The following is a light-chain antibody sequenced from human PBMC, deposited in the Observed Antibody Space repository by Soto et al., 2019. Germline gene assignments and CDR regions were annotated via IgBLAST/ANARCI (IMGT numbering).Light chain of an antibody. V-gene: IGKV3-11*01. CDR1: QSVSTY. Sequence: DIVLTQSPATLSLSPGERATFSCRASQSVSTYLAWYQQKPGQAPRLLIYDASKRATGIPARFSGSGSGTDFTLTISSLEPEDFAVYYCQQRSNWPFTFGPGTKLDLK. J-gene: IGKJ3*01. CDR2: DAS. CDR3: QQRSNWPFT.